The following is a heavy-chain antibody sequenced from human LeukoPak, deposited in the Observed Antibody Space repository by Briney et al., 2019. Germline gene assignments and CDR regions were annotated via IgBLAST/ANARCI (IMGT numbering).Heavy chain of an antibody. V-gene: IGHV1-18*01. CDR3: ARMGMVRGVIKYYFDY. D-gene: IGHD3-10*01. CDR1: GYTFTSQG. Sequence: GASVKVSCKASGYTFTSQGVTWVRQAPGQGLEWMGWINAYNGDTEYAQKFQGRVTMTTDTSTSTAYMDLRSLRSDDTAVYYCARMGMVRGVIKYYFDYWGQGTLVTVSS. J-gene: IGHJ4*02. CDR2: INAYNGDT.